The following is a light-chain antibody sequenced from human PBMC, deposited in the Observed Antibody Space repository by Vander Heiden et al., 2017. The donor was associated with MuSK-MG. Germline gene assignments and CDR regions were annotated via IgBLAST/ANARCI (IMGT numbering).Light chain of an antibody. CDR1: KLGDKY. Sequence: SYELTQPPSVSVSPGQTASITCSGDKLGDKYACWYQQKPGQSPVLVIYQDSKRPSGIPERFSGSNSGNTATLTISGTQAMDEADYYGQAWDSSTAWGVGCGGGTKLTV. CDR2: QDS. CDR3: QAWDSSTAWGVG. J-gene: IGLJ2*01. V-gene: IGLV3-1*01.